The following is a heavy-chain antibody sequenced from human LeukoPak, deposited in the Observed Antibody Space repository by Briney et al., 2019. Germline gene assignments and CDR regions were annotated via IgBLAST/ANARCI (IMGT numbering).Heavy chain of an antibody. CDR1: GYTFTVYY. J-gene: IGHJ3*02. CDR2: ISAYSGDT. D-gene: IGHD3-22*01. Sequence: AASVKVSCKASGYTFTVYYMHWVRRAPGQRLEWMGWISAYSGDTNYAQKLQGRVTMTTDTSTSTAYMELRSLRSDDTAVYYCARGGPAPHRITLIVVASSTDAFDIWGQGTMVTVSS. V-gene: IGHV1-18*04. CDR3: ARGGPAPHRITLIVVASSTDAFDI.